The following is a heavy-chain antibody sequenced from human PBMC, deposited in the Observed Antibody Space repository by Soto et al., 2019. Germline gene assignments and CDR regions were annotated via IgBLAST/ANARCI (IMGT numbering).Heavy chain of an antibody. V-gene: IGHV4-39*01. CDR1: GGSISSSSYY. CDR2: IYYSGST. D-gene: IGHD3-16*02. J-gene: IGHJ4*02. Sequence: SDTLSLTCTVSGGSISSSSYYWGWIRQPPGKGLEWIGSIYYSGSTYYNPSLKSRVTISVDTSKNQFSLKLSSVTAADTAVYYCTIWGSYRYFDYWGQGTLVNVSS. CDR3: TIWGSYRYFDY.